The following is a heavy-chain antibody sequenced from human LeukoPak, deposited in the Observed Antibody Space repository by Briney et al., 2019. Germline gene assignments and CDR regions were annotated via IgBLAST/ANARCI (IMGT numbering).Heavy chain of an antibody. CDR2: ISSSSSYI. J-gene: IGHJ4*02. D-gene: IGHD5-12*01. V-gene: IGHV3-21*01. CDR1: GFTFSSYS. Sequence: GGSLRLSCAASGFTFSSYSMNWVRQAPGKGLEWVSSISSSSSYIYYADSVKGRFTISRDNAKNSLYLQVNSLRAEDTAVYYCASQIVATTLDYWGQGTLVTVSS. CDR3: ASQIVATTLDY.